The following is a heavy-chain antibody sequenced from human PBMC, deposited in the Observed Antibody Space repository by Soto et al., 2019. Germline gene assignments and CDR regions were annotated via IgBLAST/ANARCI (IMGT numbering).Heavy chain of an antibody. Sequence: PSETLSLTCTVSGGSISSYYWSWIRQPPGKGLEWIGYIHYSGSTNYNSSLKSRVTISVDTSKNQFSLKLSSVTAADTAVYYCARDRRYYGPDVWAQGTTVTVS. CDR1: GGSISSYY. CDR2: IHYSGST. J-gene: IGHJ6*02. CDR3: ARDRRYYGPDV. D-gene: IGHD3-10*01. V-gene: IGHV4-59*01.